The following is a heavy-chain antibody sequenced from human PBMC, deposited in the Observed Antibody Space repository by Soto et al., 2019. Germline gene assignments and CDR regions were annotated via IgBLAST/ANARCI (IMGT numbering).Heavy chain of an antibody. J-gene: IGHJ6*02. CDR1: GDSISNSDYH. CDR2: IDYSGTT. V-gene: IGHV4-30-4*01. CDR3: ARGGPYYYGMDV. Sequence: PSETLSLTCTVSGDSISNSDYHWNWIRQSPGKGLEWIASIDYSGTTYYNPSLKSRVIISTDTSEILFSLKLRSVTAADTALYFCARGGPYYYGMDVWGQGTTVTVSS.